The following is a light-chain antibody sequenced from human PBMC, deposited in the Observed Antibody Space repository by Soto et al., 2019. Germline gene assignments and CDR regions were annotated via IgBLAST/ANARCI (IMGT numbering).Light chain of an antibody. V-gene: IGKV3-11*01. CDR1: QSISSY. Sequence: ETVLTQSPATLSLSPGERATLSCRASQSISSYLAWYQQNPGQAPRLLIYDASNRATGIPARFSGSGSGTDFTLTISSLEPEDFATYYCLQHNSYPQTFGQGTKVEIK. CDR2: DAS. CDR3: LQHNSYPQT. J-gene: IGKJ1*01.